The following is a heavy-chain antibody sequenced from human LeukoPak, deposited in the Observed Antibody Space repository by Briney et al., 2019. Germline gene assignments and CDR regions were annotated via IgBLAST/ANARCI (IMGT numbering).Heavy chain of an antibody. V-gene: IGHV4-4*09. CDR2: IYTSGST. CDR3: ARHISVVTVGDWFDP. CDR1: GGSISSYY. J-gene: IGHJ5*02. Sequence: PSETLSLTCTVSGGSISSYYWSWIRQPPGKGLEWIGYIYTSGSTNYNPSLKSRVTISVETSKNQFSLKLSSVTAADTAVYYCARHISVVTVGDWFDPWGQGTLVTVSS. D-gene: IGHD4-23*01.